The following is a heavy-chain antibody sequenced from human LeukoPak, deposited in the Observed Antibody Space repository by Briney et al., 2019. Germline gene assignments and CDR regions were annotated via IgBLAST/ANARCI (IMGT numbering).Heavy chain of an antibody. CDR3: AREPQAYTYYYDTGGYYYFDY. CDR2: ISAYNGNT. V-gene: IGHV1-18*04. J-gene: IGHJ4*02. D-gene: IGHD3-22*01. CDR1: GYTFTGYY. Sequence: ASVKVSCKASGYTFTGYYMHWVRQAPGQGLEWMGWISAYNGNTNYAQKLQGRVTMTTDTSTSTAYMELRSLRSDDTAVYYCAREPQAYTYYYDTGGYYYFDYWGQGTLVTVSS.